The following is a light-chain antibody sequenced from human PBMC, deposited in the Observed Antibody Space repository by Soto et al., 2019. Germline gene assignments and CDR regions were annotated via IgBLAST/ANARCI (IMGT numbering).Light chain of an antibody. CDR1: SSDVGAYNY. J-gene: IGLJ1*01. CDR3: SSWTSGATYV. CDR2: DVN. V-gene: IGLV2-14*03. Sequence: HSILTEPGSETGSTAESVTISSAGTSSDVGAYNYVSWYQHHPGKAPKLMIYDVNNRPSGDSNRFSGSKSGNTASLTISGLQAEDEADYYCSSWTSGATYVFGSGTKVTVL.